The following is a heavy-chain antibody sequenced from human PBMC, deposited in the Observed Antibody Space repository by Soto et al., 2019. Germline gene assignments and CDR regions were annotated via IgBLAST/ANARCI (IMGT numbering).Heavy chain of an antibody. V-gene: IGHV4-61*01. J-gene: IGHJ6*02. D-gene: IGHD4-17*01. Sequence: QVQLQESGPGLVKPSETLSLTCTVSGGSVSSGSYYWSWIRQPPGKGLEWIGYIYYSGSTNYNPYLKSQVTISVDTSKNQFYLKLSSVTAADTAVYYCARDYGGNSRYYYYYGMDVWGQGTTVTVSS. CDR2: IYYSGST. CDR3: ARDYGGNSRYYYYYGMDV. CDR1: GGSVSSGSYY.